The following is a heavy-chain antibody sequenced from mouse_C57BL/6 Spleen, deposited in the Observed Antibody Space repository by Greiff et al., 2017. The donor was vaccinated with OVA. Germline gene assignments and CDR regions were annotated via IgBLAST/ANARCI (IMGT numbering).Heavy chain of an antibody. D-gene: IGHD1-1*02. V-gene: IGHV5-9*01. CDR1: GFTFSSYT. J-gene: IGHJ2*01. CDR2: ISGGGGNT. Sequence: DVKLVESGGGLVKPGGSLKLSCAASGFTFSSYTMSWVRQTPEKRLEWVATISGGGGNTYYPDSVKGRFTISRDNAKNTLYLQMSSLRSEDTALYYCAGDYLNENYFDYWGQGTTLTVSS. CDR3: AGDYLNENYFDY.